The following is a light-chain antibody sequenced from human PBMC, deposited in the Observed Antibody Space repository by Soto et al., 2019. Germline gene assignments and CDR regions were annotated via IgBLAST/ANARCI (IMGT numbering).Light chain of an antibody. CDR3: QHRYNWPYT. CDR1: HSVGSY. J-gene: IGKJ2*01. CDR2: DTS. Sequence: EIVLTQSPATLSLSPGERATLSCRASHSVGSYLTWYQLKPGQAPRVLIYDTSNRATGIPARFSSSGSGTEVILIVNSLEAEDSAVYYCQHRYNWPYTFGQGTNLEIK. V-gene: IGKV3-11*01.